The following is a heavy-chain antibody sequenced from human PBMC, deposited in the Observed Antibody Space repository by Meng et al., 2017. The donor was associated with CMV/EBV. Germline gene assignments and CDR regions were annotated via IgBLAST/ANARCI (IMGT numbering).Heavy chain of an antibody. CDR2: INPNSGGT. CDR3: ARGPLGVASHFDY. D-gene: IGHD7-27*01. V-gene: IGHV1-2*02. CDR1: GYTFTGYY. Sequence: ASVKVSCKASGYTFTGYYMHWVRQAPGQGLEWMGWINPNSGGTNYAQKFQGRVTMTRDTSISTAYMELSRLRSDDTAVYYCARGPLGVASHFDYWGQGTLVTVSS. J-gene: IGHJ4*02.